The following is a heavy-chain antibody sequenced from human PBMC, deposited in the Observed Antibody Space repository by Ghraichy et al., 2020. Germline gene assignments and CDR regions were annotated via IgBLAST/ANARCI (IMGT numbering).Heavy chain of an antibody. Sequence: ASVKVSCKASGYTFTSYGISWVRQAPGQGLEWMGWISAYNGNTNYAQKLQGRVTMTTDISTSTAYMELRSLRSDDTAVYYCARDDGDYPTPGFYYYYYGMDVWGQGTTVTVSS. CDR3: ARDDGDYPTPGFYYYYYGMDV. D-gene: IGHD4-17*01. CDR1: GYTFTSYG. V-gene: IGHV1-18*01. J-gene: IGHJ6*02. CDR2: ISAYNGNT.